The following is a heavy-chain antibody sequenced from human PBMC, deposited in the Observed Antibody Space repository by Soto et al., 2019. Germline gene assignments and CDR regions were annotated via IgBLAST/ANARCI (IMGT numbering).Heavy chain of an antibody. Sequence: ASVKVSCKASGYTFTSYAMHWVRQAPGQRLEWMGWINAGNGNTKYSQKFQGRVTITRDTSASTAYMELSSLRAEDTAVYYCAKDGLVGATRSRFDYWGQGTLVTVSS. CDR3: AKDGLVGATRSRFDY. J-gene: IGHJ4*02. V-gene: IGHV1-3*01. CDR1: GYTFTSYA. D-gene: IGHD1-26*01. CDR2: INAGNGNT.